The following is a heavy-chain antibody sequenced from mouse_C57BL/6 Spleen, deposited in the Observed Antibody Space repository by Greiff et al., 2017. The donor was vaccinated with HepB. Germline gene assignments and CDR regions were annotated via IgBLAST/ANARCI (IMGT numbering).Heavy chain of an antibody. V-gene: IGHV2-2*01. J-gene: IGHJ2*01. CDR3: ARGPRREYYFDY. CDR2: IWSGGST. CDR1: GFSLTSYG. Sequence: QVQLQQSGPGLVQPSQSLSITCTVSGFSLTSYGVHWVRQSPGKGLEWLGVIWSGGSTDYNAAFISRLSISKDNSKSQVFFKMNSLQADDTAIYYCARGPRREYYFDYWGQGTTLTVSS.